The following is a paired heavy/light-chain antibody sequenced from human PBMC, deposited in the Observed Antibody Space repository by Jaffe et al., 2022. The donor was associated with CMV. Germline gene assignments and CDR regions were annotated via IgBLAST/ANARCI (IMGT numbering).Heavy chain of an antibody. CDR3: ARDQRLRGGQSWFDP. J-gene: IGHJ5*02. CDR2: IWSNGNE. D-gene: IGHD2-15*01. CDR1: GFPFSSHG. V-gene: IGHV3-33*08. Sequence: QMQLVESGGGVVQPGRSLRLSCAASGFPFSSHGLYWVRQAPGKGLEWVAFIWSNGNEDYADSVKGRFIISRDNSKNVVFLQMNNLRADDTAIYYCARDQRLRGGQSWFDPWGQGTLVTVSS.
Light chain of an antibody. CDR2: AAS. CDR3: QQSFTSSIT. Sequence: DILMTQSPSSLSASVGDRVTITCRASQSIANYLNWYQQKPGKAPNLLIYAASSLESGVPSRFSGSGSGTDFTLTISDLQPEDFATYYCQQSFTSSITFGQGTRLEIK. V-gene: IGKV1-39*01. J-gene: IGKJ5*01. CDR1: QSIANY.